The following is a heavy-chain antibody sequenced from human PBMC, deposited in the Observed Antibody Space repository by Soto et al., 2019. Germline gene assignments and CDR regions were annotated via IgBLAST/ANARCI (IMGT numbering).Heavy chain of an antibody. J-gene: IGHJ6*01. Sequence: QVQLVQSGAEVKKPGSSVKVSCKASGGTFSSYDISWVRQAPVQGLEWMGGIIPIFGTANYAQKFQGRVTITTEESTRTAYMEPSSLRSEDTAVYYCARDIRDIVVVPAAIPPQAYYYGMDVWGQGTTVTVSS. CDR3: ARDIRDIVVVPAAIPPQAYYYGMDV. CDR1: GGTFSSYD. V-gene: IGHV1-69*01. CDR2: IIPIFGTA. D-gene: IGHD2-2*01.